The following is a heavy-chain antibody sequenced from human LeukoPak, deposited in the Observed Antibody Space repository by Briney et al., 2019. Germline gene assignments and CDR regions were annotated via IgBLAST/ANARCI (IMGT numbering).Heavy chain of an antibody. Sequence: GRSLRLSCAASGFTFSCYAMHWVHQAPGKGLEWVAIISYDGSNKYYADSVKGRFTISRDNFKNTLYLQMNSLRAEDTAVYYCARDTAAVTRWGQGTLVTVSS. CDR3: ARDTAAVTR. D-gene: IGHD6-13*01. J-gene: IGHJ4*02. CDR1: GFTFSCYA. CDR2: ISYDGSNK. V-gene: IGHV3-30-3*01.